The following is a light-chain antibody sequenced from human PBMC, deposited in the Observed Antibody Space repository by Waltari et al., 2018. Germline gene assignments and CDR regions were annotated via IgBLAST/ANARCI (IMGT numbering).Light chain of an antibody. CDR3: QKYDRLPAT. CDR2: GAS. CDR1: QIVSRF. V-gene: IGKV3-20*01. J-gene: IGKJ1*01. Sequence: SCRASQIVSRFLACYQQKPGQAPRLLIYGASTRATGIPDRFSGSGSATDFSLTISRLEPEDFAVYYCQKYDRLPATFGQGTKVEIK.